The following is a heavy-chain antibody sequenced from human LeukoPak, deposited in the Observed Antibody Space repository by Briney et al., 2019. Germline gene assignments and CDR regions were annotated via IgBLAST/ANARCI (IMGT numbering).Heavy chain of an antibody. Sequence: ASVKVSCKTSGYTFTSYEINWVRQATGQGLEWMGWMNPNSGNTDYAQKFQGRLTITRNTSISTVYMELSSPKSEDTAVYYCARDSSGWYHWFDLWGQGTLVTASS. CDR1: GYTFTSYE. CDR2: MNPNSGNT. CDR3: ARDSSGWYHWFDL. D-gene: IGHD6-19*01. V-gene: IGHV1-8*03. J-gene: IGHJ5*02.